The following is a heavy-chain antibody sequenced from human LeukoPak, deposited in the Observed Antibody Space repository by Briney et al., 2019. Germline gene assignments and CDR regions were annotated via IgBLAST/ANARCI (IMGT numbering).Heavy chain of an antibody. CDR2: IYNAGST. J-gene: IGHJ4*02. D-gene: IGHD2-2*01. Sequence: SETLSLTCTVSGGSISSGGYFWSWIRQPVGKGLEWIGRIYNAGSTNYNPSLQSRVTISLDTSKNQFSLKLSSVTAADTAVYYCARDAPYCSSTSCYGGFDYWGQGTLVTVSS. CDR3: ARDAPYCSSTSCYGGFDY. CDR1: GGSISSGGYF. V-gene: IGHV4-61*02.